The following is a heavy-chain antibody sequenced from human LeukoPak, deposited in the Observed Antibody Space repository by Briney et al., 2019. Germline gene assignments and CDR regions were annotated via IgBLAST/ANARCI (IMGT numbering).Heavy chain of an antibody. V-gene: IGHV4-4*02. Sequence: SGTLSLTCAVSGGSISSSNWWSWVRQPPGKGLEWIGEIYHSGSTNYNPSLKSRVTISVDKSKNQFSLKLGSVTAADTAVYYCARGVVGVTMVRGVIIGEYYFDYWGQGTLVTVSS. CDR1: GGSISSSNW. CDR3: ARGVVGVTMVRGVIIGEYYFDY. D-gene: IGHD3-10*01. CDR2: IYHSGST. J-gene: IGHJ4*02.